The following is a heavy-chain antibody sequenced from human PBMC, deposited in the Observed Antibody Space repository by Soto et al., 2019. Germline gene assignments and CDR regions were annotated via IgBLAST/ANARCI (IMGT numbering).Heavy chain of an antibody. CDR1: GGSFSGYY. V-gene: IGHV4-34*01. CDR2: INHSGST. CDR3: ATGILPEL. Sequence: SETLSLTCAVYGGSFSGYYWSWIRQPPGKGLEWIGEINHSGSTNYNPSLKSRVTISVDTSKNQFSLKLSSVTAADTAVYYCATGILPELWGQGTLVTSPQ. D-gene: IGHD1-26*01. J-gene: IGHJ4*02.